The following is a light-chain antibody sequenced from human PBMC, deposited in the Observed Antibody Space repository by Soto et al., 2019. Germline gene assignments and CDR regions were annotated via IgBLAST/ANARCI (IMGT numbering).Light chain of an antibody. CDR3: QQYNDWPRT. V-gene: IGKV3D-15*01. CDR2: VAS. CDR1: QSISRN. Sequence: EIVMTQSPATLSVTPGERATLSCRASQSISRNLAWYQQKPGQAPRLLIYVASTRATGVPARFSGSGSGTEFTLTISSLQSEDFAVYYCQQYNDWPRTLGQGTKVDIK. J-gene: IGKJ1*01.